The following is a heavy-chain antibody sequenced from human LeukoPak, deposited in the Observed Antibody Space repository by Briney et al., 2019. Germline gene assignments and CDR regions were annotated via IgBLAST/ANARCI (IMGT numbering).Heavy chain of an antibody. Sequence: PGGSLRLSCAASGFTFSSYSMSWVRQAPGKGLEWVSGISGSGGSTYYADSVKGRFTISRDNSKNTLYVQMNSLRAEDTAVYYCAKGVGYGSGSYCDYWGQGTLVTVSS. D-gene: IGHD3-10*01. V-gene: IGHV3-23*01. J-gene: IGHJ4*02. CDR2: ISGSGGST. CDR3: AKGVGYGSGSYCDY. CDR1: GFTFSSYS.